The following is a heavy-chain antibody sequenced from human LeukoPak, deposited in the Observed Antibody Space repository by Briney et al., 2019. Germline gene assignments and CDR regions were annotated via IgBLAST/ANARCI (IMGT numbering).Heavy chain of an antibody. CDR1: GFSFSNYV. J-gene: IGHJ4*02. V-gene: IGHV3-30*03. Sequence: PGGSLGLSCAASGFSFSNYVMQWVRQVPGKGLEWVALIAHDGSNKYYADSVKGRFTISRDDSRSILYLQMNSLRPEDTAVYSCARSFFQWNYGSCLDSWGQGTLVTVSS. CDR3: ARSFFQWNYGSCLDS. CDR2: IAHDGSNK. D-gene: IGHD1-7*01.